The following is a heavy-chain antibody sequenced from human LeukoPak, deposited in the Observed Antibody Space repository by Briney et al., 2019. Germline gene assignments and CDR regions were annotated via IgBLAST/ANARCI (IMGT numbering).Heavy chain of an antibody. CDR3: ARNPWNIAVTGPKFDY. Sequence: GASVKVSCKASGGTFSSYAISWVRQAPGQGLEWMGGIIPIFGTANYAQKFQGRVTITADESTSTAYMELSSLRSEDTAVYYCARNPWNIAVTGPKFDYWGQGTLVTVSS. J-gene: IGHJ4*02. CDR2: IIPIFGTA. D-gene: IGHD6-19*01. CDR1: GGTFSSYA. V-gene: IGHV1-69*13.